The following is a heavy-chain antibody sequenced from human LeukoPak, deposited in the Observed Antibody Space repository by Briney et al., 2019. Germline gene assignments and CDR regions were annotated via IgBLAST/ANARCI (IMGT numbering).Heavy chain of an antibody. CDR1: GSTFSSYG. J-gene: IGHJ5*02. CDR3: ARDMGIAAAGIRA. CDR2: IWYDGSNK. D-gene: IGHD6-13*01. Sequence: PGRSLRLSCAASGSTFSSYGMHWVRQAPGKGLEWVAVIWYDGSNKYYADSVKGRFTISRDNSKNTLYLQMNSLRAEDTAVYYCARDMGIAAAGIRAWGQGTLVTVSS. V-gene: IGHV3-33*01.